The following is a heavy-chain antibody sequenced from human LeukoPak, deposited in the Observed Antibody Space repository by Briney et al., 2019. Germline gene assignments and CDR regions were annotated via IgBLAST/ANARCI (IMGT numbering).Heavy chain of an antibody. D-gene: IGHD6-19*01. CDR3: AKSPHYSSGWGVFDY. CDR2: ISDSGGST. V-gene: IGHV3-23*01. Sequence: GGSLRLSCSASGFTFSTYAMHWVRQAPGKGLEWVSVISDSGGSTYYTGSVKGRFTISRDNSKNTLYLQMNSLRAEDTAVYYCAKSPHYSSGWGVFDYWGQGTLVTVSS. J-gene: IGHJ4*02. CDR1: GFTFSTYA.